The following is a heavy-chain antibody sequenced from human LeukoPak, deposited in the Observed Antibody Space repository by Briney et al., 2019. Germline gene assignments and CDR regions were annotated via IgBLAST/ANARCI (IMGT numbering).Heavy chain of an antibody. CDR3: ARDVMSGWSGGHNWFDP. V-gene: IGHV6-1*01. J-gene: IGHJ5*02. D-gene: IGHD6-19*01. Sequence: SQTLSLTCAISGDSVSSNSAAWNWIRQSPSRGLKWLGRTYYRSKWYNDYAVSVKSRITINPDTSKNQFSLQLNSVTPEDTAVYYCARDVMSGWSGGHNWFDPWGQGTLVTVSS. CDR1: GDSVSSNSAA. CDR2: TYYRSKWYN.